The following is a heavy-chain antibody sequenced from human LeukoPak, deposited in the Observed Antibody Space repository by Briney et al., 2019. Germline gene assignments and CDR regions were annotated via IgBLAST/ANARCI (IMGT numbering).Heavy chain of an antibody. CDR3: GIVATTRQY. J-gene: IGHJ1*01. D-gene: IGHD2-21*01. Sequence: SETLSLTCAVYDESFSGYFCFWIRQPPGKPLEWIGEIYRSTFINYNPSLKSRLTISMDTSKNQFSLKVTSVTAADTAMYYCGIVATTRQYWGQGTLVTVSS. CDR1: DESFSGYF. CDR2: IYRSTFI. V-gene: IGHV4-34*01.